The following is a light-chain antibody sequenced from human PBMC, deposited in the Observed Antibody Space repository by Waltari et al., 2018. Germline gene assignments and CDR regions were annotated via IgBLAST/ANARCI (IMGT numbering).Light chain of an antibody. Sequence: QSVLTQPPSASGAPGQRVTISCTGSNSNIGAGYDVHWYHQLPGTAPKLLIYANTNRPSGVPDRFSGSKSGTSASLAITGLQAEDEADYYCQSYDSSLSGLFGGGTKLTVL. CDR1: NSNIGAGYD. J-gene: IGLJ3*02. V-gene: IGLV1-40*01. CDR3: QSYDSSLSGL. CDR2: ANT.